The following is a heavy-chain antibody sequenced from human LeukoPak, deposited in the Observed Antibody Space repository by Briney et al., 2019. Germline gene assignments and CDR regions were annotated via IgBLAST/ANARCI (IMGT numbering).Heavy chain of an antibody. Sequence: GGSLRLSCADSGFTFGRYWMHWVRQAPGKGLVWVSHITTDGSGTSYADSVKGRFTISRDNAKNTLYLQMNSLRAEDTAVYYCATQTSTSAFVSWGQGTLVTVSS. CDR3: ATQTSTSAFVS. CDR2: ITTDGSGT. D-gene: IGHD5/OR15-5a*01. J-gene: IGHJ5*01. CDR1: GFTFGRYW. V-gene: IGHV3-74*01.